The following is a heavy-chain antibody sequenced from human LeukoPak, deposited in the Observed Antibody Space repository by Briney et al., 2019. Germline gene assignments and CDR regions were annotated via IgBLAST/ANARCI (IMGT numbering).Heavy chain of an antibody. CDR1: GFTFSSYS. Sequence: PGGSLRLSCAASGFTFSSYSMNWVRQAPGKGLEWVSYISSSSSTIYYADSVKGRFTISRDNAKNSLYLQMNSLRAEDTAVYYCARGYSYYYFDYWGQGTLVTVSS. CDR2: ISSSSSTI. D-gene: IGHD5-18*01. CDR3: ARGYSYYYFDY. J-gene: IGHJ4*02. V-gene: IGHV3-48*01.